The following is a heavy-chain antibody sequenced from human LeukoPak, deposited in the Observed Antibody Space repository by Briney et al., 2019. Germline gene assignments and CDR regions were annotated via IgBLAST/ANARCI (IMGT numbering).Heavy chain of an antibody. D-gene: IGHD3-9*01. CDR1: GFPFDDYA. Sequence: SLRLSCAASGFPFDDYAMHLVRQAPRKGPEVVSGISWNRGSLGYADSVTGRFNISSDNAKDSLYLQMKSLRAEDTALYYCAKDFDTYFYYYYLDVWGKGTTVTVSS. CDR3: AKDFDTYFYYYYLDV. J-gene: IGHJ6*03. CDR2: ISWNRGSL. V-gene: IGHV3-9*01.